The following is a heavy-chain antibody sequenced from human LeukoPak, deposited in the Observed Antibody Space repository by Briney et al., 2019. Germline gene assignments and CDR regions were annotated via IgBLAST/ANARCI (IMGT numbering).Heavy chain of an antibody. V-gene: IGHV4-38-2*02. J-gene: IGHJ4*02. CDR1: GYSISNGYY. CDR3: ARKGYDFWSGYYVG. D-gene: IGHD3-3*01. CDR2: IYYSGST. Sequence: SETLSLTCSVSGYSISNGYYWGWIRQPPGKGLEWIGSIYYSGSTYYNPSLKSRVTISVDTSKNQFSLKLSSVTAADTAVYYCARKGYDFWSGYYVGWGQGTLVTVSS.